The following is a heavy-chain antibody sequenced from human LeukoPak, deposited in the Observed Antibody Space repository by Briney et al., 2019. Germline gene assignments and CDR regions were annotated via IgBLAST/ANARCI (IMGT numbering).Heavy chain of an antibody. J-gene: IGHJ4*02. CDR2: LYTKGGT. CDR3: ARGGGGFNF. CDR1: GGSISSYY. V-gene: IGHV4-4*07. Sequence: SETLSLTCTVSGGSISSYYWSWIRQPAGKGLEWIGRLYTKGGTAYNPSLESRVTISVDTSKNQLSLILTSMTAADTAVYYCARGGGGFNFWGQGTLVTVSS. D-gene: IGHD3-16*01.